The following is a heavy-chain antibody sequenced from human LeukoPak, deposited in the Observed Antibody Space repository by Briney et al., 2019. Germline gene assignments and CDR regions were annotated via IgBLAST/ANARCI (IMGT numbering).Heavy chain of an antibody. V-gene: IGHV3-30*02. J-gene: IGHJ2*01. CDR2: IRYDGSNK. CDR3: ARKGTEAVAGPWYFGL. D-gene: IGHD6-19*01. CDR1: GFTFSSYG. Sequence: PGGSLRLSCAASGFTFSSYGMHWVRQAPGKGLEWVAFIRYDGSNKYYADSVKGRFTISRDNSKNTLYLQMNSLRAEDTAVYYCARKGTEAVAGPWYFGLWGRGTLVTVSS.